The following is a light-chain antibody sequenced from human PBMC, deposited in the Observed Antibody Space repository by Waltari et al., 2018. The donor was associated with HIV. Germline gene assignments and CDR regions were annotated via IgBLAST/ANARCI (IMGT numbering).Light chain of an antibody. CDR1: ASNIASNS. CDR2: RDD. J-gene: IGLJ3*02. V-gene: IGLV1-47*01. Sequence: QSVLTQPPSVSGAPGQRVTMSCSGSASNIASNSVYWYQQFPGAAPKLLIFRDDQRHSGVPDRFSGSKSGTSASLAISGLQADDEADYYCSAWDDNLSSLVLGGGTSLTVL. CDR3: SAWDDNLSSLV.